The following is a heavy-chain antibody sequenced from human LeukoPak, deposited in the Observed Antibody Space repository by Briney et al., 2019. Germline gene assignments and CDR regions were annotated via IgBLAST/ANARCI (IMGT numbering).Heavy chain of an antibody. CDR2: INPNGGAT. Sequence: ASVKVSCKASGYTFTDNYMHWVRQAPGQRLEWMGWINPNGGATNYAQKFQGRVTVTRDTSISTAYMELTRLTSDDTAVYYCARGGGSSGYPDYWGQGTLVTVSS. D-gene: IGHD3-22*01. CDR3: ARGGGSSGYPDY. J-gene: IGHJ4*02. V-gene: IGHV1-2*02. CDR1: GYTFTDNY.